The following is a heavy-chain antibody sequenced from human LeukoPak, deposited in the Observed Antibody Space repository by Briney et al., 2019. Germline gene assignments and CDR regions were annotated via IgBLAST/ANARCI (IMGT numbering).Heavy chain of an antibody. V-gene: IGHV3-23*01. CDR2: ISGSGGST. Sequence: GGSLRLSCAASGFTFSSYAMSWVRQAPGKGLEWVSAISGSGGSTYHAGSVKGRFTISRDNSKNTLYLQMNSLRAEDTAVYYCATGAAADKGFDYWGQGTLVTVSS. J-gene: IGHJ4*02. D-gene: IGHD6-13*01. CDR3: ATGAAADKGFDY. CDR1: GFTFSSYA.